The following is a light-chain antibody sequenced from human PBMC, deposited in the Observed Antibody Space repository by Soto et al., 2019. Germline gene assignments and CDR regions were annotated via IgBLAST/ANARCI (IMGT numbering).Light chain of an antibody. J-gene: IGKJ1*01. CDR3: QQYNSYPHT. CDR2: DAS. CDR1: QSTSSW. Sequence: DIPMTQSPSTLSASVGDRVTITCRASQSTSSWLAWYQQKPGKAPKLLIYDASSLESGVPSRFSGSGSGTEFTLTISSLQPDDFATYYCQQYNSYPHTFGQGTKVEIK. V-gene: IGKV1-5*01.